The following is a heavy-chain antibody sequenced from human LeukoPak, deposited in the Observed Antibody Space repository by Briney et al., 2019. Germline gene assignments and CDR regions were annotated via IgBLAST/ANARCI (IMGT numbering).Heavy chain of an antibody. Sequence: ASVKVSCKASGYTFTGSYMHWVRQAPGQGLEWMGWINPNSGGTNYAQKFQGRVTMTRDTSISTAYMELSRLTSDDTAVYFCARETYYNSGNVYNRIDYWGQGTLVTVSS. D-gene: IGHD3-10*01. CDR3: ARETYYNSGNVYNRIDY. J-gene: IGHJ4*02. CDR1: GYTFTGSY. V-gene: IGHV1-2*02. CDR2: INPNSGGT.